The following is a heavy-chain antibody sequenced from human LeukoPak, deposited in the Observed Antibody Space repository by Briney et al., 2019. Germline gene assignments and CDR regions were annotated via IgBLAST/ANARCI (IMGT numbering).Heavy chain of an antibody. CDR2: IKSKTDGGTP. J-gene: IGHJ4*02. CDR3: TGVSRSSWYDY. Sequence: GGSLRLSCSASGFTFSSYEMNWVRQAPGKGLEWVGRIKSKTDGGTPDYAAPVKGRFTISRDDSKNTLYLQMNSLKTEDTAVYYCTGVSRSSWYDYWGQGTLVTVSS. V-gene: IGHV3-15*01. D-gene: IGHD6-13*01. CDR1: GFTFSSYE.